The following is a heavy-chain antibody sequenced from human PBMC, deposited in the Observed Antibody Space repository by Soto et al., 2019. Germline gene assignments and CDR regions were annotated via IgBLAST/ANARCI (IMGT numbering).Heavy chain of an antibody. CDR1: GYTFTGDD. D-gene: IGHD3-9*01. CDR2: INPNSGGT. CDR3: ATGRLTYYEILTGYSNSTTRYGMAV. J-gene: IGHJ6*01. Sequence: QVQLVQSGAEVKKPGASVKVSWRASGYTFTGDDMHWVRQAPGQGLEWMGWINPNSGGTNYAQKFQGWVTMTRDTSISTAYMELIRLRSDDTDVYYCATGRLTYYEILTGYSNSTTRYGMAVW. V-gene: IGHV1-2*04.